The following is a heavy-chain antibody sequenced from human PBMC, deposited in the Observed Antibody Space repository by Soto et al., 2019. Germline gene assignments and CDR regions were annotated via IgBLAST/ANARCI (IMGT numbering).Heavy chain of an antibody. CDR2: ISSSSSYI. CDR1: GFTFSSYS. Sequence: EVQLVESGGGLVKPGGSLRLSCAASGFTFSSYSMNWVRQAPGKGLEWVSSISSSSSYIYYADSVKGRFTISRDNAKNSLYLQMNSLRAEDTGVYYCAIDLSYYDSSCYYEGYYYYGMDVWGQGTTVTVSS. D-gene: IGHD3-22*01. CDR3: AIDLSYYDSSCYYEGYYYYGMDV. J-gene: IGHJ6*02. V-gene: IGHV3-21*01.